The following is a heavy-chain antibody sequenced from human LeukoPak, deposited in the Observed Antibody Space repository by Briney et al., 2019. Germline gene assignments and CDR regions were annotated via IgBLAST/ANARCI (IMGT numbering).Heavy chain of an antibody. Sequence: SGPTLVKPTQTLTLTCTFSGFSLSTSGVGVGWIRQPPGKALEWLALIYWDDDKRYSPSLKSRLTITKDTSKNQVVLTMTNMDPVDTATYYCAHSTDFDWLLYTRPTFDYWGQGTLVTVSS. CDR3: AHSTDFDWLLYTRPTFDY. D-gene: IGHD3-9*01. CDR1: GFSLSTSGVG. CDR2: IYWDDDK. J-gene: IGHJ4*02. V-gene: IGHV2-5*02.